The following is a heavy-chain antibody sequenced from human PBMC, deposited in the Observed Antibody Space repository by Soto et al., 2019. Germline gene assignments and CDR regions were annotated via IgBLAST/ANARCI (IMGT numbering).Heavy chain of an antibody. CDR2: IKSKTDVGKT. D-gene: IGHD6-13*01. V-gene: IGHV3-15*01. CDR3: TTAHRDSSSWSYFDY. Sequence: GGSLRLSCADSGFNFSNAWMSWVRQAPGKGLEWGGRIKSKTDVGKTEYAETVKGRVTISSDDSKNTLYLKMKSLKTEDTAVYYCTTAHRDSSSWSYFDYRVQGNLGTVPA. CDR1: GFNFSNAW. J-gene: IGHJ4*02.